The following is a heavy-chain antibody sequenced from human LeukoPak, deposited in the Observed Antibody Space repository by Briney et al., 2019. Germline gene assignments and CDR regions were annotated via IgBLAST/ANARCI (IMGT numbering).Heavy chain of an antibody. Sequence: SEPLSLTCSVSGGPISSYYWSWLRQPTGEGLEGIGRNYTSGSTNYTPSLKTRVTMSVDTSKTQFSLKLRSVTAADTAVYYCARCDILTGYSLYFDYWGQGTLVTVSS. J-gene: IGHJ4*02. CDR3: ARCDILTGYSLYFDY. CDR2: NYTSGST. CDR1: GGPISSYY. V-gene: IGHV4-4*07. D-gene: IGHD3-9*01.